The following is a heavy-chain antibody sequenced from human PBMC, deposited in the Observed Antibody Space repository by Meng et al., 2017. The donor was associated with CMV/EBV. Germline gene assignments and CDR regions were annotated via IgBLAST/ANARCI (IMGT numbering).Heavy chain of an antibody. Sequence: CAASEFSITDYAVNWVRQAPGKGLEWVSVISASGYYTFYAESVKGRFTIGRDISKNTVYLQTNSLRAEDTAVYFCAKAPTRRYYFDSWAREAWSPSPQ. J-gene: IGHJ4*02. V-gene: IGHV3-23*01. CDR3: AKAPTRRYYFDS. CDR2: ISASGYYT. D-gene: IGHD5-24*01. CDR1: EFSITDYA.